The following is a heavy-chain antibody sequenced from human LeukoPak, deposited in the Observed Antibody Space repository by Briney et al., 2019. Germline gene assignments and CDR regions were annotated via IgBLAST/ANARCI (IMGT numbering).Heavy chain of an antibody. J-gene: IGHJ4*02. D-gene: IGHD3-16*01. CDR1: GFTFSSYG. CDR3: AKDMTGPDDS. Sequence: GGSLRLSCAASGFTFSSYGMHWVRQAPGKGLEWVAVISYDGSNKYYADSVKGRFTISRDNSKNTLYLQMNSLRAEDTAVYYCAKDMTGPDDSWGPGTLVTVSS. V-gene: IGHV3-30*18. CDR2: ISYDGSNK.